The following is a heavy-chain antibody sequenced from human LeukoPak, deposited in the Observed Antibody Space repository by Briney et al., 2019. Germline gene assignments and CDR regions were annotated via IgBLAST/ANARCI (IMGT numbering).Heavy chain of an antibody. CDR1: GGSISSYY. V-gene: IGHV4-4*07. CDR3: ARAPRDFWSGYLDY. D-gene: IGHD3-3*01. Sequence: PSETLSLTCTVSGGSISSYYWSWIRQPAGKGLEWIGRIYTSGSTNYNPSLKSRVTMSVDTSKNQFSLKLSSVTAADTAVYYCARAPRDFWSGYLDYWGQGTLVTVSS. J-gene: IGHJ4*02. CDR2: IYTSGST.